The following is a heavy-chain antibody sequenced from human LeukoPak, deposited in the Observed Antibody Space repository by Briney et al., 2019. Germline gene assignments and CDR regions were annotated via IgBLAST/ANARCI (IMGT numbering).Heavy chain of an antibody. CDR2: ISSSGGST. D-gene: IGHD3-10*01. CDR1: GFTFSDYP. V-gene: IGHV3-64*02. Sequence: GGSLRLSCAASGFTFSDYPMDWVRQAPGKGLEYVSAISSSGGSTYYADSVKGRFTISRDNSKNTVYLQVGSLRAEDMAVYYCARRGSTYDYWGQGTLVTVSS. CDR3: ARRGSTYDY. J-gene: IGHJ4*02.